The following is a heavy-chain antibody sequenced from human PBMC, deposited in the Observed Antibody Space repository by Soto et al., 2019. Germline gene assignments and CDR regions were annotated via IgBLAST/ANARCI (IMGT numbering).Heavy chain of an antibody. CDR2: IYWDDDR. V-gene: IGHV2-5*02. D-gene: IGHD3-3*01. CDR3: AHRILRTVFGLVTTTAIYFDF. CDR1: GFSLTTSGVG. J-gene: IGHJ4*02. Sequence: QITLNESGPTVVNPAEPLTLTCTFSGFSLTTSGVGVGWIRQSPGKAPEWVALIYWDDDRRYRASLKSRLTITKDTSKTQVVLTMAIVDPADTATYSCAHRILRTVFGLVTTTAIYFDFWGQGTPVVVSS.